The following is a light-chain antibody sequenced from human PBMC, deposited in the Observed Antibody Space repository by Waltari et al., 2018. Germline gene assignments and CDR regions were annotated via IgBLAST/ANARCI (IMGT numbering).Light chain of an antibody. CDR2: DAS. CDR1: QSVSSY. Sequence: EIVLTQSLAPLSLSPGERATLSCSASQSVSSYLAWYQQKPGQAPRLLIYDASNRATGIPARFSGSGSGTDFTLTISSLEPEDFAVYDCQQRSNWPPALTFGGGTKVEIK. CDR3: QQRSNWPPALT. J-gene: IGKJ4*01. V-gene: IGKV3-11*01.